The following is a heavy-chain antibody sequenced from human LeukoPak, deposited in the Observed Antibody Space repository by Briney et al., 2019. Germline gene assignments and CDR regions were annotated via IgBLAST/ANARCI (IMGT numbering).Heavy chain of an antibody. Sequence: SVKVSCKASGYTFTSYYMHWVRQAPGQGLEWMGGIIPIFGTANYAQKFQGRVTITADESTSTAYMELSSLRSEDTAVYYCAVENGYSSGWGSFDYWGQGTLVTVSS. J-gene: IGHJ4*02. D-gene: IGHD6-19*01. CDR1: GYTFTSYY. CDR3: AVENGYSSGWGSFDY. CDR2: IIPIFGTA. V-gene: IGHV1-69*13.